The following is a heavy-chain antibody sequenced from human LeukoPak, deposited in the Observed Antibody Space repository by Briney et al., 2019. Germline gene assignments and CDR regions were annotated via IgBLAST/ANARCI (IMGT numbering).Heavy chain of an antibody. CDR1: GFTFSSYW. J-gene: IGHJ1*01. CDR2: ISTEGGNT. CDR3: ARDSYNNVDQ. V-gene: IGHV3-74*01. Sequence: GGSLRLSCAASGFTFSSYWMHWFRQAPGKGLVWVSRISTEGGNTAYADSVKGRFTVSRDNGRNTLYLQMNNLRAEDTAVYYCARDSYNNVDQWGQGTLVTVSS. D-gene: IGHD5-24*01.